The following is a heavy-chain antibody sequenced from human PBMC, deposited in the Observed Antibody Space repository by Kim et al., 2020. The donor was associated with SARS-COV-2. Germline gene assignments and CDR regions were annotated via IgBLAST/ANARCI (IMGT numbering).Heavy chain of an antibody. Sequence: SETLSLTCAVYGGSFSGYYWSWIRQPPGKGLEWIGEINHSGSTNYNPSLKSRVTISVDTSKNQFSLKLSSVTAADTAVYYCARVPGLELRASDYWGQGTLVTVSS. CDR3: ARVPGLELRASDY. CDR2: INHSGST. J-gene: IGHJ4*02. D-gene: IGHD1-7*01. V-gene: IGHV4-34*01. CDR1: GGSFSGYY.